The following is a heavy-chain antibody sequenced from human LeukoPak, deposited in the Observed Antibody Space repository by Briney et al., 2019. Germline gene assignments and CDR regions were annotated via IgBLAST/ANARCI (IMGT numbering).Heavy chain of an antibody. V-gene: IGHV1-3*01. CDR2: INAGNGNT. CDR3: ARDHTILMGTFDY. CDR1: GYTFTSYA. J-gene: IGHJ4*02. D-gene: IGHD2-8*01. Sequence: GASVKVSCKASGYTFTSYAMHWVRQAPGQRLEWMGWINAGNGNTKYSQKFQGRVTITRDTSASTAYMELSSLRSEDTAVYYCARDHTILMGTFDYWGQGTLVTVSS.